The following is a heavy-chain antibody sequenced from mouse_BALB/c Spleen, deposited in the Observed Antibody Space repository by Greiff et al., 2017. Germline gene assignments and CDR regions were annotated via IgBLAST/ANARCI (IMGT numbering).Heavy chain of an antibody. CDR1: GYTFTSYW. D-gene: IGHD2-1*01. CDR2: IDPSDSYT. CDR3: ARSDGNYPFAY. J-gene: IGHJ3*01. Sequence: QVQLQQPGAELVKPGASVKLSCKASGYTFTSYWMHWVKQRPGQGLEWIGEIDPSDSYTNYNQKFKGKATLTVDKSSSTAYMQLSSLTSEDSAVYYCARSDGNYPFAYWGEGTLGTVSA. V-gene: IGHV1-69*02.